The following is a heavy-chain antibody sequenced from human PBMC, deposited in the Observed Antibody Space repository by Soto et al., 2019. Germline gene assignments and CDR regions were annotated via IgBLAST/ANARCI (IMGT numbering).Heavy chain of an antibody. CDR2: ITYTGVST. CDR1: DFSFDNYA. Sequence: GGSLRLSCAASDFSFDNYAMSWVRHAPGKGLEWVSSITYTGVSTYYADSVRGRFTISRDNSKDTLYLQMNSLRAEDTAVYYCAKASVWYPYFDSWGQGTLVTVSS. D-gene: IGHD6-13*01. V-gene: IGHV3-23*01. J-gene: IGHJ4*02. CDR3: AKASVWYPYFDS.